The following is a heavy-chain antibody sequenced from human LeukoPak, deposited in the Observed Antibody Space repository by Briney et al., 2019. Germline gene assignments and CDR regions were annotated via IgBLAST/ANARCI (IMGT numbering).Heavy chain of an antibody. CDR2: INHSGST. D-gene: IGHD3-9*01. CDR1: GGSISSSSYY. J-gene: IGHJ4*02. V-gene: IGHV4-39*07. Sequence: SETLSLTCTVSGGSISSSSYYWGWIRQPPGKGLEWIGEINHSGSTNYNPSLKSRVTISVDTSKKQFSLKLTSVTAADAAVYYCARVTGYMVEDFFDYWGQGTLVTVSS. CDR3: ARVTGYMVEDFFDY.